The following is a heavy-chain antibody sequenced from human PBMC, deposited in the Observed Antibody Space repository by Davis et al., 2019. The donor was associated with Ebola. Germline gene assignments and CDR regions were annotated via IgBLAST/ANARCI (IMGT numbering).Heavy chain of an antibody. D-gene: IGHD6-13*01. CDR2: ISSSGSTI. J-gene: IGHJ4*02. CDR1: GFTFSNDY. V-gene: IGHV3-11*04. Sequence: PAESLTLSCAVSGFTFSNDYMSWIRQAPGQGLEWVSYISSSGSTIYYADSVKGRFTISRDNAKNSLYLQMNSLRAEDTAVYYCARGKYSSSLIFPGLGYWGQGTLVTVSS. CDR3: ARGKYSSSLIFPGLGY.